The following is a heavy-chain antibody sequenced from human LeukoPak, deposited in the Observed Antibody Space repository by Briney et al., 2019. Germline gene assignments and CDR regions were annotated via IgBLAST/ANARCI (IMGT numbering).Heavy chain of an antibody. CDR2: ISSSGSTI. CDR1: GFTFSSYE. J-gene: IGHJ3*02. Sequence: GGSLRLSSAASGFTFSSYEMNWVRQAPGKGLEWVSYISSSGSTIYYADSVKGRFTISRDNAKNSLYLQMNSLRAEDTAVYYCARDHYYDSKAAFDIWGQGTMVTVSS. V-gene: IGHV3-48*03. D-gene: IGHD3-22*01. CDR3: ARDHYYDSKAAFDI.